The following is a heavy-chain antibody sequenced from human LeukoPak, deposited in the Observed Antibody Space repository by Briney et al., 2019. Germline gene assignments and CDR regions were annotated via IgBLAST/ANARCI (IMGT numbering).Heavy chain of an antibody. CDR2: IYYSGST. V-gene: IGHV4-39*07. CDR1: GGSISSSSYY. J-gene: IGHJ6*03. D-gene: IGHD2-2*02. Sequence: SETLSLTCTVSGGSISSSSYYWGWIRQPPGKGLEWIGSIYYSGSTYYNPSLKSRVTISVDTSKNQFSLKLSSVTAADTAVYYCAREREPAAIQDYYYYMDVWGKGTTVTVSS. CDR3: AREREPAAIQDYYYYMDV.